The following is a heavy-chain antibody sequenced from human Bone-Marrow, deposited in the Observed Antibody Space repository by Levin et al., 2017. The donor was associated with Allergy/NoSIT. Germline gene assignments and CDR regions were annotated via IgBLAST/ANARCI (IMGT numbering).Heavy chain of an antibody. CDR1: STSFKGYY. CDR2: INHVGST. J-gene: IGHJ6*02. Sequence: RSQTLSLTCAVYSTSFKGYYWSWIRQSPEKGLEWIGEINHVGSTNYNPSLKSRVTISVDVSKKQISLNLRSVTAADTAVYYCARPPAYYSALDVWGRGTPVLVSS. CDR3: ARPPAYYSALDV. V-gene: IGHV4-34*01.